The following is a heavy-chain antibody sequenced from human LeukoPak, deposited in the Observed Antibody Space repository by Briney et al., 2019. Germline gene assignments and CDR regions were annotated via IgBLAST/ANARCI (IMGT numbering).Heavy chain of an antibody. D-gene: IGHD6-13*01. J-gene: IGHJ4*02. CDR3: AKVAYSGGWYGDY. V-gene: IGHV3-23*01. CDR1: GFAFSSYA. Sequence: PGGSLRLSCAASGFAFSSYAMSWVRQAPGKGLEWVSAISGSGGSTYYADSVKGRFTISRDNYKNTLYPQINRLRPEDTALYYCAKVAYSGGWYGDYWGQGTLVTVSS. CDR2: ISGSGGST.